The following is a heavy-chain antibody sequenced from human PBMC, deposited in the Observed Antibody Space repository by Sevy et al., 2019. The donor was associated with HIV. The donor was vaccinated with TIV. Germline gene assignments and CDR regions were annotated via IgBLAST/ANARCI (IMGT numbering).Heavy chain of an antibody. V-gene: IGHV1-69*13. CDR3: ARLGAAGFAGWFDP. Sequence: ASVKVSCKASGGTFSRSAISWMRQAPGQGLEWMGGIIPIFGTTNYARNFQGRITITADESTSAAYMERSSLRSEDAAVYYCARLGAAGFAGWFDPWGRGPLVTVSS. D-gene: IGHD6-13*01. CDR1: GGTFSRSA. CDR2: IIPIFGTT. J-gene: IGHJ5*02.